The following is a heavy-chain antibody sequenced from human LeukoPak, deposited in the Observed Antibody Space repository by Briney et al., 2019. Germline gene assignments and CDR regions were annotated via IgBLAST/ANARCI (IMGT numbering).Heavy chain of an antibody. V-gene: IGHV4-4*07. D-gene: IGHD3-10*01. CDR2: IYSSGDT. CDR1: GGSISNYY. CDR3: SRAGGSTIVQGVGIYYMDV. J-gene: IGHJ6*03. Sequence: PSETLSLTCTVSGGSISNYYWSWIRQPAGKGLEWIGRIYSSGDTNYNPSLKSRVTMSVDTSKIQFSLKLSSVTAADTAVYYCSRAGGSTIVQGVGIYYMDVWGKGTTVTVSS.